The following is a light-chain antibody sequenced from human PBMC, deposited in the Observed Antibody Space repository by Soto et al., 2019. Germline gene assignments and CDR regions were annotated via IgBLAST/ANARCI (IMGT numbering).Light chain of an antibody. J-gene: IGLJ2*01. CDR1: SSDVGGYNY. Sequence: QSALTQPASVYGSPGQSITNPCNRTSSDVGGYNYVSWYQQHPGKAPKLMIYDVSNRPSGVSNRFSGSKSGNTASLTISGLQAEDEADYYCSSYTSSSTPHVVFGGGTKVTVL. CDR2: DVS. CDR3: SSYTSSSTPHVV. V-gene: IGLV2-14*01.